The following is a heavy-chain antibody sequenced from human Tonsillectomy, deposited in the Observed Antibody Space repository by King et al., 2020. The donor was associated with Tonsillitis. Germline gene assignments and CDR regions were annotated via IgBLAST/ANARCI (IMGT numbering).Heavy chain of an antibody. CDR3: ARLGGVRDSDYGGGFDY. D-gene: IGHD4-17*01. J-gene: IGHJ4*02. CDR1: GDSISSSTYY. CDR2: IYYSGGT. Sequence: QLQESGPGLVKPSETLSLACTVSGDSISSSTYYWGWIRQPPGKGLEWIGRIYYSGGTYYNPSLKSRVTISVDTSKNQFSLKLSPVTAADTAVYYCARLGGVRDSDYGGGFDYWGQGTLVTVSS. V-gene: IGHV4-39*01.